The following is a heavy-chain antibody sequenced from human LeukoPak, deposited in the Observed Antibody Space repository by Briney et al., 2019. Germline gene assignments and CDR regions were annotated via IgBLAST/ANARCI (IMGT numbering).Heavy chain of an antibody. Sequence: GGSLRLSCAASGFTFSSYGMHWVRQAPGKGLEWVAFIRYDGSNKYYADSVKGRFTISRDNSKNTLYLQMNSLRAEDTAVYYCARESYPYYYGMDVWGQGTTVTVSS. CDR2: IRYDGSNK. CDR1: GFTFSSYG. J-gene: IGHJ6*02. CDR3: ARESYPYYYGMDV. D-gene: IGHD2-2*02. V-gene: IGHV3-30*02.